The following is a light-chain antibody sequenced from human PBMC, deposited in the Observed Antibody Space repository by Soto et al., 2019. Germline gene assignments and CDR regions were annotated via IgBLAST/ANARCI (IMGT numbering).Light chain of an antibody. Sequence: DIQMTQSPSSLSASVGDRVAITCRASQSISRYLNWYQQKPGKAPNLLIYVASSLQSEVPSRFSGSGSGTDFTLTISDVQPEDFAVYYCHQRQSWPRTFGQGTKVDI. CDR1: QSISRY. CDR2: VAS. CDR3: HQRQSWPRT. V-gene: IGKV1-39*01. J-gene: IGKJ1*01.